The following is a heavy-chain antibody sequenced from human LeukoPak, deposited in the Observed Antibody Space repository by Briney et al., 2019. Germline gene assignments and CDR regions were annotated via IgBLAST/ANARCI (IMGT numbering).Heavy chain of an antibody. V-gene: IGHV3-15*01. CDR2: IKSKTDGGTT. CDR1: GFTFSNAW. CDR3: TTDSPFTIFGVTRGY. J-gene: IGHJ4*02. Sequence: GGSLRLSCAASGFTFSNAWMSWVRQAPGKGLEWVGRIKSKTDGGTTDYAAPVKGRFTISRDDSKNTLYLQMNSLKTEDTAVYYCTTDSPFTIFGVTRGYWGQGTLVTVSS. D-gene: IGHD3-3*01.